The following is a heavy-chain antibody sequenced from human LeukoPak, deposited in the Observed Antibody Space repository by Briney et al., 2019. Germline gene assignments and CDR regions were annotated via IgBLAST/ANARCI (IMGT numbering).Heavy chain of an antibody. Sequence: GGSLRLSCAASGFTFSSYAMSWVRQAPGKGLEWVSAISGSGGSTYYADSVKGRFTISRDNSKNTLYLQMNSLRAEDTAVYYCARDTPAPYYYPSVHWGQGTLVTVSS. CDR3: ARDTPAPYYYPSVH. J-gene: IGHJ1*01. CDR2: ISGSGGST. V-gene: IGHV3-23*01. CDR1: GFTFSSYA. D-gene: IGHD3-10*01.